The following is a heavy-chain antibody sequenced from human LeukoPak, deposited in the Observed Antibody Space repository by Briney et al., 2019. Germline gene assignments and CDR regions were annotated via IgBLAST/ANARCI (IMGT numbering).Heavy chain of an antibody. CDR2: IRYDGSNK. D-gene: IGHD1-7*01. CDR3: ARGTGTTVDVGDHDAFDI. CDR1: GFTFSSYG. Sequence: GGSLRLSCAASGFTFSSYGMHWVRQAPGKGLEWVAFIRYDGSNKYYADSVKGRFTISRDNAKNSLYLQMNSLRAEDTAVYYCARGTGTTVDVGDHDAFDIWGQGTMVTVSS. V-gene: IGHV3-30*02. J-gene: IGHJ3*02.